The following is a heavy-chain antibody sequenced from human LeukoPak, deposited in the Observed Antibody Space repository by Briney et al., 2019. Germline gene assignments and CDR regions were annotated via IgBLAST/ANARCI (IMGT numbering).Heavy chain of an antibody. CDR2: ISGSGAGT. Sequence: GGSLRLSCAASGFTFSSYAMSWVRQAPGKGLEWVSTISGSGAGTYYADSVKGRFTISRDNSKNTLYLQMNNLRAEDTAVYYCAKDLLRWSFDYWGQGSLVTVSS. CDR3: AKDLLRWSFDY. V-gene: IGHV3-23*01. D-gene: IGHD4-23*01. CDR1: GFTFSSYA. J-gene: IGHJ4*02.